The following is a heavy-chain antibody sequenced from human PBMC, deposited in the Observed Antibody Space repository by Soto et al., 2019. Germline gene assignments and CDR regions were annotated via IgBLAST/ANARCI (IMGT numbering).Heavy chain of an antibody. CDR2: IYYSGST. Sequence: QVQLQESGPGLVKPSQTLSLTCTVSGGSISSGGYYWSWIRQHPGKGLEWIGYIYYSGSTYYNPSLKSRVTISVDTSKNQFSLKLSSVTAADTAVYYCARGVETVTPLDAFDIWGQGTMVTVSS. CDR3: ARGVETVTPLDAFDI. J-gene: IGHJ3*02. D-gene: IGHD4-17*01. V-gene: IGHV4-31*03. CDR1: GGSISSGGYY.